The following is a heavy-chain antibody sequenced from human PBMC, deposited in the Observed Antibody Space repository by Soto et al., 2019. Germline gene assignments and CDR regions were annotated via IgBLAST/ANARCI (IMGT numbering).Heavy chain of an antibody. J-gene: IGHJ5*02. Sequence: PSETLSLTCTVSGGSISSGDYYWSWIRQPPGKGVEWIGYIYYSGSTYYNPSLKSRVTISVDTSKNQFSLKLSSVTAADTAVYYCARATDVDTAMVTGFDPWGQGTLVTVSS. D-gene: IGHD5-18*01. V-gene: IGHV4-30-4*01. CDR3: ARATDVDTAMVTGFDP. CDR1: GGSISSGDYY. CDR2: IYYSGST.